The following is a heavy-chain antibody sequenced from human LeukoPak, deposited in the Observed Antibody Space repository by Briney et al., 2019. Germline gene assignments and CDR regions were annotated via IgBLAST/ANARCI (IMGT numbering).Heavy chain of an antibody. J-gene: IGHJ4*02. Sequence: SETLSLTCTVSGGSISNYYWNWLRQPPGKGLEWIGYIFYSGSTNYNPSLKSRVTMSLDTSKNQFSLRLTSVTAADTAVYYCARGFDSKSTYFDYWGQGTLVTVSS. CDR3: ARGFDSKSTYFDY. D-gene: IGHD5-12*01. CDR1: GGSISNYY. V-gene: IGHV4-59*01. CDR2: IFYSGST.